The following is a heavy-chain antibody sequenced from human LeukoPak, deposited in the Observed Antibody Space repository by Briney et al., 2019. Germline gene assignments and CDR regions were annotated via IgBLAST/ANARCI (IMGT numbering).Heavy chain of an antibody. D-gene: IGHD6-13*01. Sequence: SETLSLTCSVSGGSISSTSYYWGWIRQPPGKGLQWIGSIYYSGNTFYNPSLKSRVTISVDTSKNQFSLELSSVTAADTAVFYCASIRLGSWPEYFQHWGQGTLVTVSS. J-gene: IGHJ1*01. CDR2: IYYSGNT. CDR1: GGSISSTSYY. CDR3: ASIRLGSWPEYFQH. V-gene: IGHV4-39*01.